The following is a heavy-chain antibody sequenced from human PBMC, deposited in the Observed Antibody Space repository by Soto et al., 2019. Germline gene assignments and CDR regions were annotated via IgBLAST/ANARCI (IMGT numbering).Heavy chain of an antibody. CDR3: ARDCPGSSTTCYGNEWFDS. D-gene: IGHD2-2*01. CDR2: IRSSFITI. CDR1: GFTFSSYS. J-gene: IGHJ5*01. V-gene: IGHV3-48*01. Sequence: EVQLVESGGGLVQPGGSLRLSCAASGFTFSSYSMNWVRQAPGKGLEWVSYIRSSFITIYYADSVKGRFTISRDNAKNSLYLQMNSLRAEDTAVYYCARDCPGSSTTCYGNEWFDSWGQGTLVTSSS.